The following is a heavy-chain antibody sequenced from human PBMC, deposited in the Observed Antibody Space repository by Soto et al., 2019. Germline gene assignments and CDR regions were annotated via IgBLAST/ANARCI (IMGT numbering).Heavy chain of an antibody. V-gene: IGHV3-30*18. J-gene: IGHJ4*02. CDR1: GFTFSSYG. CDR3: AKTITTPAVSSYSRASTGRGALIDY. Sequence: QVQLVESGGGVVQPGRSLRLSCAASGFTFSSYGMHWVRQAPGKGLEWVAVVSYDGNNEYYADSVKDRFTISRDNSKNTLYLQMNSWRAEDTAMYYCAKTITTPAVSSYSRASTGRGALIDYWGQGTLVIVSS. CDR2: VSYDGNNE. D-gene: IGHD3-3*01.